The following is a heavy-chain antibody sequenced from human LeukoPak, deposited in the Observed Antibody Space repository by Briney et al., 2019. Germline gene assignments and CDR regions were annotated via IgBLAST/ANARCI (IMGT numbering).Heavy chain of an antibody. D-gene: IGHD2-15*01. V-gene: IGHV4-59*01. Sequence: SETLSLTCTVSGGSISSYYCSWIRQPPGQGLEWIGYIYYSGSTTYNPSLKSRVTISVDTSKNQFSLKLSSVTAADTAVYYCARDKGGRLDPWGQGTLVTVSS. CDR1: GGSISSYY. CDR2: IYYSGST. CDR3: ARDKGGRLDP. J-gene: IGHJ5*02.